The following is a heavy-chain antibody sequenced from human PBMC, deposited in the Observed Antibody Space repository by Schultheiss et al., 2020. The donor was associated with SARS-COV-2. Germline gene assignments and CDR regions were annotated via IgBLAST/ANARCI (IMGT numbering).Heavy chain of an antibody. CDR3: ARDRYSNWAYYYYMDV. V-gene: IGHV4-39*07. Sequence: SETLSLTCTVSGGSISSSSYYWGWIRQPPGKGLEWIGSIYYSGSTYYNPSLKSRVTISVDTSKNQFSLKLSSVTAADTAVYYCARDRYSNWAYYYYMDVWGKGTTVTVSS. CDR1: GGSISSSSYY. J-gene: IGHJ6*03. D-gene: IGHD4-11*01. CDR2: IYYSGST.